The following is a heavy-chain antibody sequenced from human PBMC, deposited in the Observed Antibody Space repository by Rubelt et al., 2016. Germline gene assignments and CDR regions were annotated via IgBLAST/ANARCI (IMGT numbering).Heavy chain of an antibody. CDR3: ARSAESLPSDF. V-gene: IGHV3-7*03. Sequence: EVQLVESGGGSVQPGGSLRLSCAASGFTVSNVWMNWFRQAPGIGLEWVAHIKRDGIEKYYVDSVRGRFTVSRDNAKNSLYLQMNSLRTDDTAVYFCARSAESLPSDFWGPGTLVTVSS. CDR1: GFTVSNVW. CDR2: IKRDGIEK. J-gene: IGHJ4*02.